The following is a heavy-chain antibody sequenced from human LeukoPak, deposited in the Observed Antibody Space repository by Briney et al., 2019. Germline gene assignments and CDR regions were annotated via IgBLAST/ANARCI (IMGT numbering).Heavy chain of an antibody. J-gene: IGHJ4*02. Sequence: SETLSLTCAVYGGSFSGYYWSWIRQPPGKGLEWIGEINHSGSTNYNPSLKSRVTISVGTSKNQFSLKLSSVTAADTAVYYCARAGAKGERPRKLRLFDYWGQGTLVTVSS. CDR1: GGSFSGYY. D-gene: IGHD1-1*01. CDR2: INHSGST. V-gene: IGHV4-34*01. CDR3: ARAGAKGERPRKLRLFDY.